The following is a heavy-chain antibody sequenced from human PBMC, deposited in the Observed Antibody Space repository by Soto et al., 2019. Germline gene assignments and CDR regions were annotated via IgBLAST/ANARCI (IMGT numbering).Heavy chain of an antibody. V-gene: IGHV5-51*01. CDR3: AKSIGLLSGYYYGMDV. J-gene: IGHJ6*02. CDR1: GFSFTTYW. CDR2: IYPGDSKT. Sequence: GESLKISCKGSGFSFTTYWIAWVRQMPGKGLEWMGIIYPGDSKTTYSPSFQGQVTISADKSISTAYLQWSSLKASDTAMYYCAKSIGLLSGYYYGMDVWGQGTTVTVSS. D-gene: IGHD2-8*02.